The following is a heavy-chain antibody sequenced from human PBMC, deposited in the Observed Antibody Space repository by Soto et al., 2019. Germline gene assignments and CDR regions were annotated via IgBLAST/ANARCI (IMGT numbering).Heavy chain of an antibody. CDR2: ISYDGSDK. J-gene: IGHJ4*02. D-gene: IGHD2-2*02. CDR1: GFTFNTYG. V-gene: IGHV3-30*18. CDR3: AKSPNFYCSSPNCYKYYFDY. Sequence: QDLLVESGGGVVQPGTSLRLSCAASGFTFNTYGMHWVRQAPGKGLEWVAVISYDGSDKFYADSVKGRFTISRDNSKNTLYLQMSSLRPEDTAIYYCAKSPNFYCSSPNCYKYYFDYWGQGTLVTVSS.